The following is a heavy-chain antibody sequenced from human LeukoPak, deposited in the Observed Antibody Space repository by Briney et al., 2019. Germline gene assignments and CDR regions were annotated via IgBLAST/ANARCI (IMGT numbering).Heavy chain of an antibody. D-gene: IGHD5-12*01. V-gene: IGHV1-58*02. CDR3: AAGFSNRGYIY. J-gene: IGHJ4*02. CDR1: GLMFRTSA. CDR2: TVLGSGDT. Sequence: TSVKVSCKASGLMFRTSAMQWVRQTRGQGLEWIGWTVLGSGDTNYAQSLKERVTITRDMSTSTAYMELSSLRSGDTAMYYCAAGFSNRGYIYWGQGTLVTVSS.